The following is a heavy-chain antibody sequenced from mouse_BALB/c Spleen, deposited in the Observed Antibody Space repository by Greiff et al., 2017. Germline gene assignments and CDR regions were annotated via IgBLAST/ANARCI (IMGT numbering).Heavy chain of an antibody. CDR2: IFPGSGNT. CDR1: GYSFTSYY. CDR3: ARNDYYAMDY. Sequence: QVQLQQSGPELVKPGASVKISCKASGYSFTSYYIHWVKQRPGQGLEWIGWIFPGSGNTKYNEKFKGKATLTADTSSSTAYMQLSSLTSEDSAVYFCARNDYYAMDYWGQGTSVTVSS. V-gene: IGHV1-66*01. J-gene: IGHJ4*01.